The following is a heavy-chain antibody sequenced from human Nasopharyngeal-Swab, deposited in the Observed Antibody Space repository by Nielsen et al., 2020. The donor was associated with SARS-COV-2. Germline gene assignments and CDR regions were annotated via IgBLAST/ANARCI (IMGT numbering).Heavy chain of an antibody. CDR3: ARVEMATITTSYYYYYGMDV. V-gene: IGHV3-21*01. CDR2: ISSSSSYI. J-gene: IGHJ6*02. CDR1: GFTFSSYS. Sequence: GGSLRLSCAASGFTFSSYSMNWVRQAPGKGLEWVSSISSSSSYIYYADSVEGRFTISRDNAKNSLYLQMNSLRAEDTAVYYCARVEMATITTSYYYYYGMDVWGQGTTVTVSS. D-gene: IGHD5-24*01.